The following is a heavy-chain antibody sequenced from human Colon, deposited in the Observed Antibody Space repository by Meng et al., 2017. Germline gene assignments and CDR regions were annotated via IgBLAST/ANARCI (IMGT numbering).Heavy chain of an antibody. CDR1: GTSISRSNW. CDR2: IYHIGST. V-gene: IGHV4-4*02. D-gene: IGHD6-19*01. Sequence: QVQLQESGPGLVKPSGTLSLTCAVSGTSISRSNWWTWVRQAPGKGLEWIGEIYHIGSTNYNPSLKSRVTILVDESKNEFSLKLTSVTAADTAVYYCARHGGWHFDYWGQGTLVTVSS. CDR3: ARHGGWHFDY. J-gene: IGHJ4*02.